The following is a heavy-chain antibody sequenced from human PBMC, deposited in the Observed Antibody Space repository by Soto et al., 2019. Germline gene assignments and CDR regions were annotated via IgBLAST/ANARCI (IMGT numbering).Heavy chain of an antibody. J-gene: IGHJ4*02. CDR1: GFTFSSFA. Sequence: EVQLLESGGGLVQPGGSLRLSCAASGFTFSSFAMNWVRQAPGKGLEWVSAIGGSTGSTYYADSVKGRFTISRDNTKNTLYLRMKRLIAEDTAIYYCVKDTGVVAIACFDYWGQGTLVNVSS. D-gene: IGHD5-12*01. CDR3: VKDTGVVAIACFDY. V-gene: IGHV3-23*01. CDR2: IGGSTGST.